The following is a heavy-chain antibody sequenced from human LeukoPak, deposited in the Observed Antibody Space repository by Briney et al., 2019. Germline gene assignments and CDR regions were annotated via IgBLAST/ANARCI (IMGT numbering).Heavy chain of an antibody. V-gene: IGHV1-69*13. D-gene: IGHD3-10*01. CDR2: IIPIFGTA. Sequence: SVKVSCKASGGTFISYAISWVRQAPGQGLEWMGGIIPIFGTANYAQKFQGRVTITADESTSTAYMELSSLRSEDTAVYYCARGSSGSYYSGSNWFDPWGQGTLVTVSS. CDR1: GGTFISYA. J-gene: IGHJ5*02. CDR3: ARGSSGSYYSGSNWFDP.